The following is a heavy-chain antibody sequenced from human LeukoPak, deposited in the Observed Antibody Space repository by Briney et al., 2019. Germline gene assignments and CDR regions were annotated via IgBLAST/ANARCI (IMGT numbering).Heavy chain of an antibody. V-gene: IGHV3-23*01. CDR1: GFTFSNHA. CDR2: ISGSGTVT. J-gene: IGHJ4*02. D-gene: IGHD2-15*01. Sequence: GGSLRLSCGASGFTFSNHAMNWVRQAPGKGLEWVSIISGSGTVTYYADSVKGRFTISRDNSKNTLYLQMNSLRAEDTAVYYCAKTSVGEGRIIGSGYFDNWGQGTLVTVSS. CDR3: AKTSVGEGRIIGSGYFDN.